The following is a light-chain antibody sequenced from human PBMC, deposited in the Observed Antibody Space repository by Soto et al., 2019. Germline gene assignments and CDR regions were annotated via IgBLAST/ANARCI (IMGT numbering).Light chain of an antibody. CDR3: QQYGSSPQT. CDR2: GAS. V-gene: IGKV3-20*01. CDR1: QSVSSSY. Sequence: TQSPATLSGSVGDRVTITSLASQSVSSSYLAWYQQKPGQAPRLLIYGASSRATGIPDRFSGSGSGTDFTLTISRLEPEDFAVYYCQQYGSSPQTFGQGTKVDIK. J-gene: IGKJ1*01.